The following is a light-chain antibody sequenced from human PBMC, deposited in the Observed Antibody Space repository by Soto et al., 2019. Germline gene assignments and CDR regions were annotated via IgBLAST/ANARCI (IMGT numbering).Light chain of an antibody. CDR3: SSYTSSTTPV. V-gene: IGLV2-14*01. Sequence: QSALTQPASVSGSPGQSITISCTGTSSDVGGYAYVSWYQQYPGKAPKLVISEVTNRPSGISHRFSGSRSGNTASLTISGLQADDEAGYYCSSYTSSTTPVFGGGTKLTVL. J-gene: IGLJ2*01. CDR2: EVT. CDR1: SSDVGGYAY.